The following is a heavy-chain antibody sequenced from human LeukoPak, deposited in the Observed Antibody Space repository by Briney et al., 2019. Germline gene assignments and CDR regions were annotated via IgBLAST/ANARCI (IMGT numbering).Heavy chain of an antibody. CDR2: IYHSGAT. J-gene: IGHJ4*02. CDR1: GYSINSVHY. CDR3: MREVAAQRRFDY. D-gene: IGHD2-15*01. V-gene: IGHV4-38-2*02. Sequence: KPSETLSLTCAVSGYSINSVHYWGWIRQPPGKGLEWIGSIYHSGATFYNSSLKSRVTISVDTSKNQFSLKVTPVTAADTAVYYCMREVAAQRRFDYWGQGTLVTVSS.